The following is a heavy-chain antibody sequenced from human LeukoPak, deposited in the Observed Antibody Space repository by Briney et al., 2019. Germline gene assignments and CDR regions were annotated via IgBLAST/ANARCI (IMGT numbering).Heavy chain of an antibody. CDR3: AREAYYYYYMDV. V-gene: IGHV3-48*03. CDR1: GFTFSSYE. CDR2: ISSSGSTI. Sequence: GGSLRLSCAASGFTFSSYEMNWVRQAPGKGLEWVSYISSSGSTIYYADSVKGRFTISRDNAKNSLYLQMNSLRAEDTAVYYCAREAYYYYYMDVWGKGTTVTISS. J-gene: IGHJ6*03.